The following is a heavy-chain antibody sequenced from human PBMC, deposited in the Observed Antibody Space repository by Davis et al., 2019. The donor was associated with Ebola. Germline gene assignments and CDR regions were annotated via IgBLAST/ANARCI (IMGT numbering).Heavy chain of an antibody. Sequence: GESLKISCQVSGYTFTTYWIAWVRWIPGKGLEWIGMIYPEDSDTTYSPSFQGQVTISADKSINSAYLQWNSLRASDTAIYYCARPSSGYEASFDYWGQGTLVTVSS. D-gene: IGHD3-22*01. CDR1: GYTFTTYW. CDR2: IYPEDSDT. J-gene: IGHJ4*02. V-gene: IGHV5-51*01. CDR3: ARPSSGYEASFDY.